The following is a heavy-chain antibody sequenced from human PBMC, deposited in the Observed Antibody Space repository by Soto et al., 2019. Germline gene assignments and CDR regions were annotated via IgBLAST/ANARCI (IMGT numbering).Heavy chain of an antibody. D-gene: IGHD2-8*01. CDR3: AKDPGVADLSYYYYYMDV. V-gene: IGHV3-23*01. Sequence: PGGSLRLSCAASGFTFSSYAMSWVRQAPGKGLEWVSAISGSGGSTYYADSVKGRFTISRDNSKNTLYLQMNSLRAEDTAVYYCAKDPGVADLSYYYYYMDVWGKGTTVTVSS. J-gene: IGHJ6*03. CDR2: ISGSGGST. CDR1: GFTFSSYA.